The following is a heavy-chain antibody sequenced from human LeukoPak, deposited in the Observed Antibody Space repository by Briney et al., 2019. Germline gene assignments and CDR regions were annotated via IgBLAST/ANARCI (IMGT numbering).Heavy chain of an antibody. V-gene: IGHV3-23*01. CDR2: ISGSGGST. CDR1: GFTFSSYA. Sequence: PGGSLRLSCAASGFTFSSYAMSWVRQAPGKGLERVSAISGSGGSTYYADSVKGRFTIPRDNSKNTLYLQMNSLRAGDTAVYYCAKSDKHWFDPWGQGTLVTVSS. CDR3: AKSDKHWFDP. J-gene: IGHJ5*02.